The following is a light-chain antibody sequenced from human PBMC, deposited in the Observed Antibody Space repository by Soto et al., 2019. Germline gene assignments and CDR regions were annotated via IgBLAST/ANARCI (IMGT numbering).Light chain of an antibody. V-gene: IGKV1-39*01. J-gene: IGKJ3*01. Sequence: DIQMTQSPSSLSASVGDRVTITCRASQSISSYLNWYQQKPGKAPKLLIYAAFSLQSGVPSRFSGSGSGTYFTLTISSLQPEDFATYYCQQSYSTPGFGPGTKVDIK. CDR2: AAF. CDR3: QQSYSTPG. CDR1: QSISSY.